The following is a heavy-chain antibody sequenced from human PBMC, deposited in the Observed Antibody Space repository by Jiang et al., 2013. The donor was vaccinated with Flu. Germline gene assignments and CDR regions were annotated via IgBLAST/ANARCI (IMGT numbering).Heavy chain of an antibody. J-gene: IGHJ5*02. CDR3: AVAWFGELFTSDLGRNWLDP. CDR2: IDTNTGNP. D-gene: IGHD3-10*01. V-gene: IGHV7-4-1*02. CDR1: GYIFSSYA. Sequence: QSGSELKKPGASVKVSCQASGYIFSSYAMIWVRQAPGQGLEWMGWIDTNTGNPTYAQGFTGRFVFSLDISVSTAYLQINSLKAEDTAVYYCAVAWFGELFTSDLGRNWLDPWGQGTLVTVSS.